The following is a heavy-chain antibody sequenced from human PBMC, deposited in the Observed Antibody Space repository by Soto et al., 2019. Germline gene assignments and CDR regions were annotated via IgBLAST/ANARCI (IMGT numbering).Heavy chain of an antibody. J-gene: IGHJ3*02. V-gene: IGHV4-59*06. CDR1: GGSISSYY. CDR3: AIELLQLRYFDWPLGDALDI. CDR2: IYYSGST. D-gene: IGHD3-9*01. Sequence: SETLSLTCTVSGGSISSYYWSWIRQPPGKGLEWIGYIYYSGSTYYNPSLKSRVTISVDTSKNQFSLKLSSVTAADTAVYYCAIELLQLRYFDWPLGDALDIWGQGTMVTVSS.